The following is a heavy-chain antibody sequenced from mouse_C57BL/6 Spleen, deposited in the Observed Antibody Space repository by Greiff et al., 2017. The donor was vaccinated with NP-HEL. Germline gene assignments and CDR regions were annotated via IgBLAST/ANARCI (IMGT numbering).Heavy chain of an antibody. V-gene: IGHV3-6*01. Sequence: EVKLVESGPGLVKPSQSLSLTCSVTGYSITSGYYWNWIRQFPGNKLEWMGYISYDGSNNYNPSLKNRISITRDTSKNQFFLKLNSVTTEDTATYYCARDQGLRRGYFDVWGTGTTVTVSS. J-gene: IGHJ1*03. D-gene: IGHD2-4*01. CDR2: ISYDGSN. CDR3: ARDQGLRRGYFDV. CDR1: GYSITSGYY.